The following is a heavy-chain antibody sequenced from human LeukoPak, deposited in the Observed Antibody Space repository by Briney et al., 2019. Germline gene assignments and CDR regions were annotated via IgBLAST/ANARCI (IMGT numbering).Heavy chain of an antibody. D-gene: IGHD2-2*01. CDR2: ISSSGTTI. CDR1: GFTFSSYE. CDR3: AKPASGGFSEDY. J-gene: IGHJ4*02. V-gene: IGHV3-48*03. Sequence: GGSLRLSCAASGFTFSSYEMNWVRQAPGKGLEWLSYISSSGTTIKYADSVKGRFTISRDNSKNTLYLQMNSLRAEDTAVYYCAKPASGGFSEDYWGQGILVTVSS.